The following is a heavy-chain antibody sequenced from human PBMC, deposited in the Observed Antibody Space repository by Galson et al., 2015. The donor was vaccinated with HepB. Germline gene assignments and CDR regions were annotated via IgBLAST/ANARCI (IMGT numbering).Heavy chain of an antibody. Sequence: QSGAEVKKPGESLRISCTGSGYSFTSYWISWVRQMPGKGLEWMGRIDPSDSYTNYSPSFQGHVTISADKSISTAYLQWSSLKASDTAMYYCARHLTPYCSGVSCIPSLASASSFDPGSQGSLVTVSS. CDR1: GYSFTSYW. CDR3: ARHLTPYCSGVSCIPSLASASSFDP. CDR2: IDPSDSYT. D-gene: IGHD2-15*01. J-gene: IGHJ5*02. V-gene: IGHV5-10-1*01.